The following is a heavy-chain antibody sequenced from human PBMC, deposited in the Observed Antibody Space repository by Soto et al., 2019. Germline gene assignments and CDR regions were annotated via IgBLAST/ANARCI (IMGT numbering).Heavy chain of an antibody. CDR1: GGTFASFI. Sequence: QVQLVQSGAEVKEPGSSVRVSCKASGGTFASFIMNWVRQTPGQGLEWMGGIVPMLGTPTYAEKFKGRVRISATGSTSTTYMELTSLRSEDTAIYYCARNGTYSSSLSHYPGMDVWGQGTTVTVSS. CDR2: IVPMLGTP. V-gene: IGHV1-69*01. CDR3: ARNGTYSSSLSHYPGMDV. J-gene: IGHJ6*02. D-gene: IGHD1-26*01.